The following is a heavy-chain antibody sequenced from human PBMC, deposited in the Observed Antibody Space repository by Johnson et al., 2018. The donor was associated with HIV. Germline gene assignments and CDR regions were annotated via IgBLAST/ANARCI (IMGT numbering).Heavy chain of an antibody. CDR2: ISSDGYNK. CDR1: KFTFRTYT. V-gene: IGHV3-30*04. CDR3: ARPRIEVLPAGAFDL. D-gene: IGHD2-2*01. J-gene: IGHJ3*01. Sequence: QVQLVESGVGVVQPGRSLRLSCAASKFTFRTYTMHWVRQAPGKGLEWVALISSDGYNKYYADSVKGRFTISRDNSKSTLSLQMNTLRAEDTAIYYCARPRIEVLPAGAFDLWGPGTMVTVSP.